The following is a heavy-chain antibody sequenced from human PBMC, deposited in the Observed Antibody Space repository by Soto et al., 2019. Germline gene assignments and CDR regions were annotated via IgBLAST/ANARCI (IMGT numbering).Heavy chain of an antibody. V-gene: IGHV3-7*05. CDR3: ARDPTERSTESNYYYYYGMDV. Sequence: GGSLRLSCAASGFTFSSYWMSWVRQAPGKGLEWVANIKQDGSEKYYVDSVKGRFTISRDNAKNSLYLQMNSLRAEDTAVYYCARDPTERSTESNYYYYYGMDVWGQGTTVTVSS. J-gene: IGHJ6*02. CDR2: IKQDGSEK. D-gene: IGHD6-13*01. CDR1: GFTFSSYW.